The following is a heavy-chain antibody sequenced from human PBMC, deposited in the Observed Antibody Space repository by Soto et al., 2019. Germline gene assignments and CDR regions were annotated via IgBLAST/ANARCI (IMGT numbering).Heavy chain of an antibody. D-gene: IGHD3-10*01. CDR1: GFTFSGSA. J-gene: IGHJ6*02. V-gene: IGHV3-73*02. CDR3: TRCAGSGSYDSDYYYGMDF. CDR2: IRSKANSYAT. Sequence: EVQLVESGGGLVQPGGSLKLSCAASGFTFSGSAMHWVRQASGKGLEWVGRIRSKANSYATAYAASVKGRFTISRDDSKNTAYRQMNSLKTEDTAVYYCTRCAGSGSYDSDYYYGMDFWGQGTKVTVSS.